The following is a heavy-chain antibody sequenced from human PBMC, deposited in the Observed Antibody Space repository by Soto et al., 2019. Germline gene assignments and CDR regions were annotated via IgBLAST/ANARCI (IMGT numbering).Heavy chain of an antibody. CDR2: IYHSGST. Sequence: SETLSLTCAVSGDSITSGGYSWSWIRQPLGKGLEWIGYIYHSGSTYYNQSLKSRVTISVDRSKNQFSLMLNFVTAADTAVYYCARFYGDYNNWFDPWGQGTLVTVSS. CDR1: GDSITSGGYS. D-gene: IGHD4-17*01. CDR3: ARFYGDYNNWFDP. V-gene: IGHV4-30-2*01. J-gene: IGHJ5*02.